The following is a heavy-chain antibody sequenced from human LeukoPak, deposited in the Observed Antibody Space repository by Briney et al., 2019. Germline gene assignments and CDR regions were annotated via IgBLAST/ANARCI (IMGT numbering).Heavy chain of an antibody. CDR3: ARGLRFLEWTYWSNYYYYYMDV. J-gene: IGHJ6*03. V-gene: IGHV1-69*05. D-gene: IGHD3-3*01. CDR1: GGTFSSYA. Sequence: SVKVSCKASGGTFSSYAISWVRQAPGQGLEWMGGIIPIFGTANYAQKFQGRVTITTDESMSTAYMELSSLRSEDTAVYYCARGLRFLEWTYWSNYYYYYMDVWGKGTTVTVSS. CDR2: IIPIFGTA.